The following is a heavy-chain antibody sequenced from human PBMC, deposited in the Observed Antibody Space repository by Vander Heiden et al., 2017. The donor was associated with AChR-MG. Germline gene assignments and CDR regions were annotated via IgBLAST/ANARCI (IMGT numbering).Heavy chain of an antibody. CDR1: GFTFSSYG. D-gene: IGHD6-13*01. Sequence: QVQLVASGGGVVQPGRSLRLSCAASGFTFSSYGMHWVRQAPGKGLEWVAVIWYDGSNKYYADSVKGRFTISRDNSKNTLYLQMNSLRAEDTAVYYCARPYSSSWSYFDYWGQGTLVTVSS. CDR3: ARPYSSSWSYFDY. V-gene: IGHV3-33*01. J-gene: IGHJ4*02. CDR2: IWYDGSNK.